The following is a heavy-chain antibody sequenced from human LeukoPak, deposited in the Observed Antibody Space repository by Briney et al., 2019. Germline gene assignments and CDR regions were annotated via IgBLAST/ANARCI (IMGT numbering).Heavy chain of an antibody. CDR3: ARPVGSTLVAHYFDF. CDR2: FYYRGSN. J-gene: IGHJ4*02. CDR1: GGSISSSSYF. V-gene: IGHV4-39*01. Sequence: SGTLSLTCTVSGGSISSSSYFWGWIRQPPGKGLEWIGSFYYRGSNYYNPSLKSRVTISVDTSKNQFSLRLSSVTAADTAVYYCARPVGSTLVAHYFDFWGQGTLVTVSS. D-gene: IGHD5-12*01.